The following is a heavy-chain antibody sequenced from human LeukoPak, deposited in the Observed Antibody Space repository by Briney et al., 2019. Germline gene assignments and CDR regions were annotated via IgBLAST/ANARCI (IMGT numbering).Heavy chain of an antibody. Sequence: SETLSLTCTVSGGSISSSSYYWGWIRQPPGKGLEWIGSIYYSGSTYYNPSLKSRVTISVDTSKNQFSLKLSSVTAADTAVYYCARDSSGAEFDYWGQGTLVTVSS. CDR1: GGSISSSSYY. CDR3: ARDSSGAEFDY. CDR2: IYYSGST. D-gene: IGHD3-22*01. J-gene: IGHJ4*02. V-gene: IGHV4-39*07.